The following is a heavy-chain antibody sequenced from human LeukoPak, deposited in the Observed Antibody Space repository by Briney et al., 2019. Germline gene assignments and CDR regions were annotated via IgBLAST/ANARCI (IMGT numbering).Heavy chain of an antibody. D-gene: IGHD6-6*01. CDR3: ARYSSSSRDAFDI. Sequence: SETLSLTCAVYGGSFSGYYWSWIRQPPGKGLEWIGEINHSGSTNYNPSLKSRVTISVDTSKNQFSLKLSSVTAADTAVYYCARYSSSSRDAFDIWGQGTMVTVSS. V-gene: IGHV4-34*01. CDR1: GGSFSGYY. CDR2: INHSGST. J-gene: IGHJ3*02.